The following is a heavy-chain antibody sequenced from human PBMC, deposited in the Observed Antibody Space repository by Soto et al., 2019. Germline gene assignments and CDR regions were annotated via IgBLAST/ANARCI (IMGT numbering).Heavy chain of an antibody. Sequence: QVQLVQSGAEVRKPGSSVKVSCRASGGTFSDFTVTWVRQAPGQGLEWMGGIIPILEATKYAQTFQDRVTFTADESTRTVFMELSILRSEDTAVYFCATSSCGKECQPNRAFYYFGWDVWCQGTTVTVSS. CDR1: GGTFSDFT. D-gene: IGHD2-21*01. V-gene: IGHV1-69*01. CDR2: IIPILEAT. J-gene: IGHJ6*02. CDR3: ATSSCGKECQPNRAFYYFGWDV.